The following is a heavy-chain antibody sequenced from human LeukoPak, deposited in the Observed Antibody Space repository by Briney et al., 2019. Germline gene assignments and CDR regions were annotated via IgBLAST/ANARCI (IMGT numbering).Heavy chain of an antibody. Sequence: GGSLRLSCAASGFTFSSYAMSWVRQAPGKGLEWVSGISGSGGSTYYADSVKGRFTISRDNSKNTLYLQMNSLRAEDMAVYYCAKALYSSSWSWDYWGQGTLVTVSS. D-gene: IGHD6-13*01. CDR3: AKALYSSSWSWDY. CDR1: GFTFSSYA. V-gene: IGHV3-23*01. J-gene: IGHJ4*02. CDR2: ISGSGGST.